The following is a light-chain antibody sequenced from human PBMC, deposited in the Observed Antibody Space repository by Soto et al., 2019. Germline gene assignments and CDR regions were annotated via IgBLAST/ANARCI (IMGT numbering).Light chain of an antibody. Sequence: DIQMTQSPSTLSASVGDRVTITCRASQIISTFLAWYQQKVGKPPKLLITDASTLQSGIPSRFSGSGSGTEFTLTISSLQPDDFATYYCQQYNGIETLGQGTKVDIK. J-gene: IGKJ1*01. CDR3: QQYNGIET. CDR2: DAS. CDR1: QIISTF. V-gene: IGKV1-5*01.